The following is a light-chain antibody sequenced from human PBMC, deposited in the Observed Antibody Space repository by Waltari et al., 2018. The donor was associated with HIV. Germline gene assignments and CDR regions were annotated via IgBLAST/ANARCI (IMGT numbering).Light chain of an antibody. Sequence: QAVVTQEPALTVSTDGTVTLTCGSSTGPLDSAHLPYWVQQMTGQVPMTLIYDTNKKHPWTPARFSGSLLGGKAALTLSGAQPEDEADYYCFLSYTDGRMFGGGTKLTVL. CDR1: TGPLDSAHL. V-gene: IGLV7-46*01. J-gene: IGLJ3*02. CDR3: FLSYTDGRM. CDR2: DTN.